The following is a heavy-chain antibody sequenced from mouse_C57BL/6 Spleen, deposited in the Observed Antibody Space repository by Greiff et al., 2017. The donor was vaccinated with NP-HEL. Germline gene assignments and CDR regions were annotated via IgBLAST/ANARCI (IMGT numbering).Heavy chain of an antibody. V-gene: IGHV1-52*01. D-gene: IGHD2-3*01. CDR3: ARGRDGYSQDD. CDR1: GYTFTSYW. CDR2: IDPSDSET. J-gene: IGHJ2*01. Sequence: QVQLQQPGAELVRPGSSVKLSCKASGYTFTSYWMHWVKQRPIQGLEWIGNIDPSDSETHYNQKFKDKATLTVDKSSSTAYMQLSSLTSEDSAVYYCARGRDGYSQDDWGKGTTLTVSS.